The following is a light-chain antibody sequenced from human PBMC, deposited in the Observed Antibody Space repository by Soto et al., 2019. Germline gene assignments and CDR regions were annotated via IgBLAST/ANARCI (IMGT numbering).Light chain of an antibody. CDR3: QQYGSPGT. V-gene: IGKV3-20*01. CDR2: DAS. Sequence: ETVLTHSPTTVSLSPGFRSTLPCRASQSVRSNKLAWYQQKPGQAPRLLISDASNRATGIPDRLSGSGSGTEFTLTISRLEPEDFAVYYCQQYGSPGTFGQGTKVDIK. CDR1: QSVRSNK. J-gene: IGKJ1*01.